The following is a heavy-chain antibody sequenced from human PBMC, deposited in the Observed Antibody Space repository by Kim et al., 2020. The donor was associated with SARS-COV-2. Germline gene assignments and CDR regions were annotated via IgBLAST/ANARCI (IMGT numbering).Heavy chain of an antibody. J-gene: IGHJ4*02. CDR3: ARHVGLLAAVSKYYFDY. D-gene: IGHD6-13*01. V-gene: IGHV4-39*01. Sequence: LKSRVTISVATSKTQFSLKLSSVTAADTAVYYCARHVGLLAAVSKYYFDYWGQGTLVTVSS.